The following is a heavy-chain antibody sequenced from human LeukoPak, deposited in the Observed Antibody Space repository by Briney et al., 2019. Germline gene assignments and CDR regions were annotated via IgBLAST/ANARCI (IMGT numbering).Heavy chain of an antibody. J-gene: IGHJ4*02. CDR3: ARGRDYYGSGTPLGY. Sequence: GGSLRLSCAASGFTFSSYAMSWVRQAPGKGLEWVSAISGSGGSTYYPGSVKGRFTISRENAKNSLYLQMNSLRAGDTAVYYCARGRDYYGSGTPLGYWGQGTLVTVSS. V-gene: IGHV3-23*01. CDR2: ISGSGGST. D-gene: IGHD3-10*01. CDR1: GFTFSSYA.